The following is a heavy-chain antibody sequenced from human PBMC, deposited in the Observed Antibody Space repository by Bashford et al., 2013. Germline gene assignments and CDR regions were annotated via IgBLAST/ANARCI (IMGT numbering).Heavy chain of an antibody. V-gene: IGHV4-34*01. CDR2: LSGST. Sequence: LSGSTNYNPSLKSRVTTSVDTSKNPFSLKLRSVTVADTAVYYCARESLNKVVRVWGQGTLVTVSS. D-gene: IGHD3-10*02. J-gene: IGHJ4*02. CDR3: ARESLNKVVRV.